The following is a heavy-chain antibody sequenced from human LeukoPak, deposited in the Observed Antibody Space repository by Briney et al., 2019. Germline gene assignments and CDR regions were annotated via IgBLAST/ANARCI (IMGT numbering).Heavy chain of an antibody. CDR3: AKGRMNTAMVSGPFDP. D-gene: IGHD5-18*01. CDR1: GFTFSSYA. J-gene: IGHJ5*02. V-gene: IGHV3-23*01. CDR2: ISGSGGST. Sequence: GGSLRLSCAASGFTFSSYAMSWVRHAPGKGVEWVSAISGSGGSTYYADSVKGRFTISRDNSKNPLYLQMNSLRAEDTAVYYCAKGRMNTAMVSGPFDPWGQGTLVTVSS.